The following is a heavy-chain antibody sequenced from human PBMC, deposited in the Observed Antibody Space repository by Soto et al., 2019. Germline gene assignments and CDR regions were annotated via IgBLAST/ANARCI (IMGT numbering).Heavy chain of an antibody. CDR1: GGSVTSSSCY. J-gene: IGHJ5*02. V-gene: IGHV4-39*01. CDR3: VRLTSRITAASHGRSNRLVP. CDR2: IYHTGIT. D-gene: IGHD1-20*01. Sequence: TSETLSLTCTVSGGSVTSSSCYWGWIRQPPGKGLEWIGDIYHTGITYYNPSLKSRVTIYVDTSTEQFSLKLSSVTAADTAMYYYVRLTSRITAASHGRSNRLVPWGPGTMVTVSS.